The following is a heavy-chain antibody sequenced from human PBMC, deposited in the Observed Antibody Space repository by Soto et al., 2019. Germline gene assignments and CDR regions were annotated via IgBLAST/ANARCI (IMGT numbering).Heavy chain of an antibody. J-gene: IGHJ6*02. CDR1: GFTFSSYG. Sequence: VQLVESGGGVVQPGRSLRLSCAASGFTFSSYGMHWVRQAPGKGLEWVAVIWYDGSNKYYADSVKGRFTISRDNSKNTLYLQMNSLRAEDTAVYYCARDRPDILTGYYYYGMDVWGQGTTVTVSS. CDR2: IWYDGSNK. D-gene: IGHD3-9*01. CDR3: ARDRPDILTGYYYYGMDV. V-gene: IGHV3-33*01.